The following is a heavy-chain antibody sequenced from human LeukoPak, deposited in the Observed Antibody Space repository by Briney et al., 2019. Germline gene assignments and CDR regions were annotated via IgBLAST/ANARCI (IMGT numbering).Heavy chain of an antibody. Sequence: ASVKVSCKASGYTFTSYYMHWVRQAPGQGLEWMGIINPSGGSTSYAQKFQGRVTMTTDTSTSTAYMELRSLRSDDTAVYYCAREVWTSPMAYYYYGMDVWGQGTTVTVSS. V-gene: IGHV1-46*01. CDR2: INPSGGST. J-gene: IGHJ6*02. CDR3: AREVWTSPMAYYYYGMDV. D-gene: IGHD3-10*01. CDR1: GYTFTSYY.